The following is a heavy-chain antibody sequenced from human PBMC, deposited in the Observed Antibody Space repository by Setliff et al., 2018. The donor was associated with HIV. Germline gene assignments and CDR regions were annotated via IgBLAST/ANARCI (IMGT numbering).Heavy chain of an antibody. CDR1: GFTFSHAW. D-gene: IGHD3-3*01. CDR2: INTDGSST. J-gene: IGHJ4*02. CDR3: VASGNSGY. Sequence: GGSLRLSCAASGFTFSHAWMYWVRQAPGKGLVWVSRINTDGSSTSYADSVKGRFAISRDNAKNTLYLQMNSLRAEDTAVYYCVASGNSGYWGQGTLVTVSS. V-gene: IGHV3-74*01.